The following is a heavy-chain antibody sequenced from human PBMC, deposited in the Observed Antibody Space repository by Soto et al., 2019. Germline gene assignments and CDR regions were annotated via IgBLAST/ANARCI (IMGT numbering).Heavy chain of an antibody. CDR3: ESDHPHSYCIYYFDY. D-gene: IGHD2-15*01. V-gene: IGHV4-59*01. J-gene: IGHJ4*02. CDR1: GFSITNYY. Sequence: PSETLSLTCTVSGFSITNYYWSWIRQPPGKGLEWIGYIYSSGSTNYNPSLKSRVTISADTSKNQVSLKLTSVTAADTAVYYCESDHPHSYCIYYFDYCGQGTLVTVSS. CDR2: IYSSGST.